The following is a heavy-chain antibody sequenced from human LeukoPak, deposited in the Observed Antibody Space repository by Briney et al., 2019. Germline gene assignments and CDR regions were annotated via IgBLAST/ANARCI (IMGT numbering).Heavy chain of an antibody. CDR3: ARHGTSGTNLNWFDP. Sequence: SETLSLSCTDSGGSISSFYWSWIRQPPGKGLEWIGYIYYSGSTNYNPSLKSRVTISVDTSKNQFSLKLSSVTAADTAVYYCARHGTSGTNLNWFDPWGQGTQVTVSS. D-gene: IGHD1-1*01. CDR2: IYYSGST. V-gene: IGHV4-59*01. CDR1: GGSISSFY. J-gene: IGHJ5*02.